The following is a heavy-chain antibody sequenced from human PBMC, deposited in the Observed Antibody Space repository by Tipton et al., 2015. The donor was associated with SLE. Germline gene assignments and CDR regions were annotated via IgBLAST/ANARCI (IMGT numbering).Heavy chain of an antibody. Sequence: TLSLTCTVSGVSISDHSWGWIRQPPGKGLEWIGYISYSGRSNYNPSLKSQVTISLDTSKNQVSLKVSSVTAADTAVYYCARRFRVSYYFDYWGQGSLVPVSS. CDR2: ISYSGRS. V-gene: IGHV4-59*08. J-gene: IGHJ4*02. CDR1: GVSISDHS. CDR3: ARRFRVSYYFDY.